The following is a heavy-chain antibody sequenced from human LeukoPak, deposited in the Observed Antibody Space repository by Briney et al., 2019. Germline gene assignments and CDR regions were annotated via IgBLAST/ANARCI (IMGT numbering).Heavy chain of an antibody. D-gene: IGHD3-22*01. CDR3: ARDGLYDSSGYYFDAFDI. V-gene: IGHV4-39*07. CDR1: GGSISSSSYY. Sequence: ASETLSLTCTVSGGSISSSSYYWGWIRQPPGKGLEWIGSIYYSGSTYYNPSLKSRVTMSGDTSKNQFSLKLSSVTAADTAVYYCARDGLYDSSGYYFDAFDIWGQGTMVTVSS. J-gene: IGHJ3*02. CDR2: IYYSGST.